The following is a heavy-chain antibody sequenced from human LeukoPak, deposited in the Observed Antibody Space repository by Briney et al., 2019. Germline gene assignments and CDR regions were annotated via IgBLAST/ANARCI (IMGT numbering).Heavy chain of an antibody. J-gene: IGHJ4*02. CDR1: GYTFTGCY. D-gene: IGHD4-11*01. V-gene: IGHV1-2*02. CDR3: ARAKRTTVTTVDY. CDR2: INPNSGGT. Sequence: GASVKVSCKASGYTFTGCYMHWVRQAPGQGLEWMGWINPNSGGTNYAQKFQGRVTMTRDTSISTAYMELSRLRSDDTAVYYCARAKRTTVTTVDYWGQGTLVTVSS.